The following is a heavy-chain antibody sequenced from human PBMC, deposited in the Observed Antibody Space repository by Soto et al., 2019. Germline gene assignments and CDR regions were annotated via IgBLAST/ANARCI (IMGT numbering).Heavy chain of an antibody. D-gene: IGHD3-3*01. CDR2: MNPNSGNT. J-gene: IGHJ6*02. V-gene: IGHV1-8*01. CDR1: GYTFTSYD. CDR3: ARIVLECYRSYYYGMDV. Sequence: ASVKVSCKASGYTFTSYDINWVRQATGQGLEWMGWMNPNSGNTGYAQKFQGRVTMTRNTSISTAYMELSSLRSEDTAVYYCARIVLECYRSYYYGMDVWGQGTTVTVSS.